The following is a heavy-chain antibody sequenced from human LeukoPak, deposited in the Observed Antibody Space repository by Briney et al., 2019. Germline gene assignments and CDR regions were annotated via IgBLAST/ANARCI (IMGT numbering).Heavy chain of an antibody. J-gene: IGHJ4*02. V-gene: IGHV3-23*01. CDR2: ISGGGGST. CDR3: AKCNRYYYDSSGYSAADY. Sequence: QAGGSLRLSCAASGFTFSNYAMSWVRQAPGKGLEWVSGISGGGGSTYYADSVKGRFTISRDSSKNTLYLQMNSLRAEDTAVYYCAKCNRYYYDSSGYSAADYWGQGTLVTVSS. D-gene: IGHD3-22*01. CDR1: GFTFSNYA.